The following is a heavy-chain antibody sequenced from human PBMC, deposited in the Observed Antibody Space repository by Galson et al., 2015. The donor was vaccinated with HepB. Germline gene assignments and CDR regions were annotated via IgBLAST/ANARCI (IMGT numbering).Heavy chain of an antibody. D-gene: IGHD6-13*01. CDR2: IYWDDDK. Sequence: PALVKPTQTLTLTCTFSGFSLSTSGVGVGWFRQPPGKALGWLALIYWDDDKRYSPSLKSRLTITKDTSKNQVVLTMTNMDPVDTATYYCAHRQDSSSWYAYSFDYWGQGTLVTVSS. J-gene: IGHJ4*02. CDR3: AHRQDSSSWYAYSFDY. V-gene: IGHV2-5*02. CDR1: GFSLSTSGVG.